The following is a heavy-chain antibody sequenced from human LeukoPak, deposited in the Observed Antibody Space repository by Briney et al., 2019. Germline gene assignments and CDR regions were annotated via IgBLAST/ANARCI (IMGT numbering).Heavy chain of an antibody. V-gene: IGHV1-2*02. CDR1: GGTFSSYA. CDR2: INPNSGGT. D-gene: IGHD2-2*02. J-gene: IGHJ4*02. Sequence: ASVKVSCKASGGTFSSYAISWVRQAPGQGLEWMGWINPNSGGTNYAQKFQGRVTMTRDTSISTAYMELSRLRSDDTAVYYCARSSVPYRLGYCSSTSCYTFDYWGQGTLVTVSS. CDR3: ARSSVPYRLGYCSSTSCYTFDY.